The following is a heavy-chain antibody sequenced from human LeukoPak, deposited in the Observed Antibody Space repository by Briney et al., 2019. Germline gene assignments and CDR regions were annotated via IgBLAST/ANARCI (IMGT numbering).Heavy chain of an antibody. V-gene: IGHV4-34*01. D-gene: IGHD3-3*01. J-gene: IGHJ5*02. CDR2: INHSGST. CDR3: ARGFLEWLSSYWFDP. CDR1: GGSFSGYY. Sequence: SETLSLTCAVYGGSFSGYYWSWIRQPPGKGLEWIGEINHSGSTNYNPSLKSRVTISVDTSKNQFSLKLSSVTAADTAVYYCARGFLEWLSSYWFDPWGQGTLVTVSS.